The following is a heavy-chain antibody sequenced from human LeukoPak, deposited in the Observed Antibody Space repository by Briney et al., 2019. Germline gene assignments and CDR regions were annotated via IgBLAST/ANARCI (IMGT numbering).Heavy chain of an antibody. V-gene: IGHV4-4*07. J-gene: IGHJ4*02. CDR3: GRQGYTAAYYFVDY. CDR1: NGSMNSYY. Sequence: PSETLSLTCTVSNGSMNSYYWGWVRQPAGKGLEWIGSIYNWRTTNYSPSLKSRLSISIDTSKNQFYVTLRSVTAADTAVYYCGRQGYTAAYYFVDYWSQGSLVTVSS. D-gene: IGHD3-16*02. CDR2: IYNWRTT.